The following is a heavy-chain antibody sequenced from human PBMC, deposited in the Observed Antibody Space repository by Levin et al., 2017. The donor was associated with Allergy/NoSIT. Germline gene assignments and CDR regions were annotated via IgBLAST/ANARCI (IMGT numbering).Heavy chain of an antibody. V-gene: IGHV3-30*18. Sequence: GGSLRLSCAASGFSFGTYGMHWVRQAPGKGLDWVAVISYDGSQKYYADSVKGRLTISRDNSNNTLYLQINSLGAQDTAVYYCAKDSSVYGQYYYYGLEGRGQGTTVTGSS. CDR1: GFSFGTYG. CDR3: AKDSSVYGQYYYYGLEG. J-gene: IGHJ6*01. CDR2: ISYDGSQK. D-gene: IGHD3-22*01.